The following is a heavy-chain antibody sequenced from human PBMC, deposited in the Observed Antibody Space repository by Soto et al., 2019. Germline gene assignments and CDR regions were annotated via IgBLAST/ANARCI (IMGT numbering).Heavy chain of an antibody. D-gene: IGHD3-10*01. CDR3: AKLLWFGGVVDY. V-gene: IGHV3-30*18. Sequence: QVQLVESGGGVVQPGRSLRLSCTASGFTFNSYGIHWVRQAPGKGLEWVAVISYDGSNKNYADSVRGRFTISRDNSKNTVYLQMNSLRAEDTAVYYCAKLLWFGGVVDYWGQGTLVTVSS. CDR2: ISYDGSNK. CDR1: GFTFNSYG. J-gene: IGHJ4*02.